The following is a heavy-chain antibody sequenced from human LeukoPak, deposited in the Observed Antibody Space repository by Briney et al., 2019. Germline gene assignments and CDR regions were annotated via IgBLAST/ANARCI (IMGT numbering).Heavy chain of an antibody. V-gene: IGHV4-59*01. D-gene: IGHD6-19*01. J-gene: IGHJ4*02. CDR1: GGSISSYY. CDR3: ARGIMSSGWKYYFDY. Sequence: PSETLSLTCTVSGGSISSYYWGWIRQPPGKGLEWIGYTYYSGSTNNNPSLKSRVNIAVDTSKNQFSLRLRSVTAADTAVYYCARGIMSSGWKYYFDYWGQGTLVTVSS. CDR2: TYYSGST.